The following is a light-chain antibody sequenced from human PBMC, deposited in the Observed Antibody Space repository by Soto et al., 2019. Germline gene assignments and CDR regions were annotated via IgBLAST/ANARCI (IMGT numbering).Light chain of an antibody. CDR3: AAWDARLNGYV. Sequence: QSVLTQSPSASGTPGQRVTISCSGSSSNIGSNTVNWYQQLPGTAPKLLIYSIYQRPSGVPDRFSGSKSGTSASLAISGLQSEDEADYSCAAWDARLNGYVFGTGTQLTVL. J-gene: IGLJ1*01. CDR2: SIY. CDR1: SSNIGSNT. V-gene: IGLV1-44*01.